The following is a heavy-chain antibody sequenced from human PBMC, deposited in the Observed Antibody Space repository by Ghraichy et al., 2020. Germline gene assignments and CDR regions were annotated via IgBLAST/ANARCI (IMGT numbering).Heavy chain of an antibody. CDR2: IYYSGSS. J-gene: IGHJ4*02. V-gene: IGHV4-39*01. D-gene: IGHD3-16*01. Sequence: ETLTLTCTVSGGSISSSSYYWAWIRQPPGKGLEWIGSIYYSGSSYYNAPLKSRVTMSVHTSKNQFSLKLTPVTAADTAVYYCASSFGSYAWGRFDNWGQGTLVTVSS. CDR3: ASSFGSYAWGRFDN. CDR1: GGSISSSSYY.